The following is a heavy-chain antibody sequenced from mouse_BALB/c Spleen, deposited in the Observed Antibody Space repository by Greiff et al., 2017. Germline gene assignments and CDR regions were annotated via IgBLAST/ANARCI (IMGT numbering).Heavy chain of an antibody. Sequence: VKLMESGAELVRPGSSVKISCKASGYAFSSYWMNWVKQRPGQGLEWIGQIYPGDGDTNYNGKFKGKATLTADKSSSTAYMQLSSLTSEDSAVYFCARGYYGPWFAYWGQGTLVTVSA. CDR2: IYPGDGDT. CDR1: GYAFSSYW. V-gene: IGHV1-80*01. CDR3: ARGYYGPWFAY. J-gene: IGHJ3*01. D-gene: IGHD1-2*01.